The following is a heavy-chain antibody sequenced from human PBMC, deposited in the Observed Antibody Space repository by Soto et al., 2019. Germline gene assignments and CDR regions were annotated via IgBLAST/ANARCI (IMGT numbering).Heavy chain of an antibody. V-gene: IGHV3-23*01. CDR3: AKQDRTVTTDFDY. CDR2: ISGSGGST. CDR1: GFTFSIYA. J-gene: IGHJ4*02. Sequence: EVQLLESGGGLVQPGASLRLSCAASGFTFSIYALSWVRQAPGKGLKWVSAISGSGGSTDYADSVKGRFTISRDNSKNTLYLQMNSLRAEDTAVYYCAKQDRTVTTDFDYWGQGTLVTVSS. D-gene: IGHD4-17*01.